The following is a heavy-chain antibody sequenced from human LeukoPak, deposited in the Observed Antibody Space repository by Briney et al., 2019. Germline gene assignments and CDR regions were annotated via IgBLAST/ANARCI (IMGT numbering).Heavy chain of an antibody. J-gene: IGHJ6*03. D-gene: IGHD1-26*01. CDR2: INPNSGGT. CDR1: GYTFTGYY. V-gene: IGHV1-2*02. CDR3: ARGSAYSGSYYYYYYMDV. Sequence: ASVTVSCKASGYTFTGYYMHWVRQAPGQGLEWMGWINPNSGGTNYAQKFQGRVTMTRDTSISTAYMELSRLRSDDTAVYYCARGSAYSGSYYYYYYMDVWGKGTRVTVSS.